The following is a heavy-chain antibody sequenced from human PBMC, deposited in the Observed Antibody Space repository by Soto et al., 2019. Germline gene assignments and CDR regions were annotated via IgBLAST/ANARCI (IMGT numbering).Heavy chain of an antibody. CDR2: MNPSSGNT. Sequence: ASVKVSCKASGYTFTSYDINWVRQATGQGLEWMGWMNPSSGNTGYAQKFQGRVTMTRNTSISTAYMELSSLRSEDTAVYYCAREPPTYSSSSEGYYYYGMDVWGQGTTVTVSS. D-gene: IGHD6-6*01. J-gene: IGHJ6*02. CDR1: GYTFTSYD. CDR3: AREPPTYSSSSEGYYYYGMDV. V-gene: IGHV1-8*01.